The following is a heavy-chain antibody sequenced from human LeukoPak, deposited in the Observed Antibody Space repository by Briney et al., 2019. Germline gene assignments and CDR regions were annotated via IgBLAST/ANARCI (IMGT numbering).Heavy chain of an antibody. J-gene: IGHJ4*02. CDR1: GGSISSYY. Sequence: SETLSLTCTVSGGSISSYYWSWIRQPPGKGLEWIGYIYYSGSTNYNPSLKSRVTISVDTFKNQFSLKLSSVTAADTAVYYCARVRGDILTGYQGDYFDYWGQRTLVTVSS. CDR3: ARVRGDILTGYQGDYFDY. D-gene: IGHD3-9*01. CDR2: IYYSGST. V-gene: IGHV4-59*01.